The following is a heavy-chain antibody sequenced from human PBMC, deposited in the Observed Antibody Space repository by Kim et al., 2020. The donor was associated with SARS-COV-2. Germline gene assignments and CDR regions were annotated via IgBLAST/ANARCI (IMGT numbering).Heavy chain of an antibody. D-gene: IGHD3-3*01. V-gene: IGHV3-23*01. Sequence: RFTNSRDNSKNTLYLQMNSLRAEDTAVYYCAKDGNSPIFGVGLDYYGMDVWGQGTTVTVSS. CDR3: AKDGNSPIFGVGLDYYGMDV. J-gene: IGHJ6*02.